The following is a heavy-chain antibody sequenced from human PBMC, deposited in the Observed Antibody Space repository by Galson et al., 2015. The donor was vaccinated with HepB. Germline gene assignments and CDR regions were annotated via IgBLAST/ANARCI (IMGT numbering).Heavy chain of an antibody. CDR2: ISSSSSTI. CDR3: AREIETTVTNFDY. J-gene: IGHJ4*02. V-gene: IGHV3-48*01. CDR1: GFTFSSYS. Sequence: SLRLSCAASGFTFSSYSMNWVRQAPGKGLEWVSYISSSSSTIYYADSVKGRFTISRDNAKNSLYLQMNSLRAEDTAVYYCAREIETTVTNFDYWGQGTLVTVSS. D-gene: IGHD4-11*01.